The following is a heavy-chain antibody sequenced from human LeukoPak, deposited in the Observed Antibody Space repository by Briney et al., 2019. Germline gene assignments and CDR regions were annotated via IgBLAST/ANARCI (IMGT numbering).Heavy chain of an antibody. J-gene: IGHJ4*02. CDR3: ARDNGYGLAAADTLGYFDY. D-gene: IGHD6-13*01. Sequence: PGGSLRLSCAASGFTFNIYAMTWVRQAPGKGLEWVSAISGSGGTTHSTDSVKGRFTISRDNSKNTLYLQMNSLRAEDTAVCYCARDNGYGLAAADTLGYFDYWGQGMLVTVSS. CDR2: ISGSGGTT. CDR1: GFTFNIYA. V-gene: IGHV3-23*01.